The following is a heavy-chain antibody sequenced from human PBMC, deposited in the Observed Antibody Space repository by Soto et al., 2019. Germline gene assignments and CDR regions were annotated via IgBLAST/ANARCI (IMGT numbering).Heavy chain of an antibody. V-gene: IGHV3-15*07. CDR2: IKSISDGETT. CDR3: TRRIAVAGTYYFEY. Sequence: GGSLRLSCVASGFTFSHAWMYWVRQAPGKGLEWVGRIKSISDGETTNYAASVAGRFTISRDDSKNTLFLHVNSLKTEDTGVYYCTRRIAVAGTYYFEYWGQGTLVTVS. D-gene: IGHD6-19*01. J-gene: IGHJ4*02. CDR1: GFTFSHAW.